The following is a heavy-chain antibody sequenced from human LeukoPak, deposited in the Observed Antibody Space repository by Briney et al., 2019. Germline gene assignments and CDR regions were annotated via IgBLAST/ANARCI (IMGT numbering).Heavy chain of an antibody. Sequence: PGGSLRLSCAASGFTFSSYGMHWVRQAPGKGLEWVAVIWYDGSNKYYADSVKGRFTISRDNSKNTLYLQMNSLRAEDTAVYYCARGPEDIVVVVAANDDLDYWGQGTLVTVSS. CDR3: ARGPEDIVVVVAANDDLDY. J-gene: IGHJ4*02. CDR1: GFTFSSYG. D-gene: IGHD2-15*01. CDR2: IWYDGSNK. V-gene: IGHV3-33*01.